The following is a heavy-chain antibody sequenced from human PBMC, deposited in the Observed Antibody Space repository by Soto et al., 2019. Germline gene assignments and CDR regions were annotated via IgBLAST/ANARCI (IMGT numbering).Heavy chain of an antibody. D-gene: IGHD3-22*01. Sequence: GGSLRLSCTTSGFTFGDYAMSWFRQAPGKGLEWVAVISYDGSNKYYADSVKGRFTISRDNSKNTLYLQMNSLRAEDTAVYYCARDPYYYDSSGYSYFDYWGQGTLVTVSS. CDR1: GFTFGDYA. CDR2: ISYDGSNK. J-gene: IGHJ4*02. V-gene: IGHV3-30-3*01. CDR3: ARDPYYYDSSGYSYFDY.